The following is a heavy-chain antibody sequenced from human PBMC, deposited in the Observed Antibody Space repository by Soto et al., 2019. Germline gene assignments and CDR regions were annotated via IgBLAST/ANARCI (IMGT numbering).Heavy chain of an antibody. Sequence: ASETLSLTCAVYGGSFSGYYWSWIRQPPGKGLEWIGEINHSGSTNYNPSLKSRVTISVDTSKNQFSLKLSSVTAADTAVYYCAGGKGKKYSSSLTSFDYWGQGTLVTVSS. J-gene: IGHJ4*02. CDR1: GGSFSGYY. D-gene: IGHD6-6*01. V-gene: IGHV4-34*01. CDR3: AGGKGKKYSSSLTSFDY. CDR2: INHSGST.